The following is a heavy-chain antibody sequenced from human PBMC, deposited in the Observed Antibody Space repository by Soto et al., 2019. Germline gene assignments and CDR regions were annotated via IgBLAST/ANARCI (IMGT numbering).Heavy chain of an antibody. CDR1: GYIFTNFG. CDR3: VRDSSSWFYYYYGMDV. V-gene: IGHV1-18*01. J-gene: IGHJ6*02. D-gene: IGHD6-13*01. Sequence: QVPLKQSGPEVRKPGASVRVSCKASGYIFTNFGISWLRQAPGQGLERMGWISGYNDNTNYAQKLQGRVSMTTDTSTGTAYMDLRSLRSDDTAIYYCVRDSSSWFYYYYGMDVWCQGTTVTVSS. CDR2: ISGYNDNT.